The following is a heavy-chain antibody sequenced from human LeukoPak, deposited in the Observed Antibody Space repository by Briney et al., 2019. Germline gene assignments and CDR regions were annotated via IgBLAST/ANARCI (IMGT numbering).Heavy chain of an antibody. J-gene: IGHJ4*02. CDR2: INSGGSST. V-gene: IGHV3-74*01. Sequence: GGSLRLSCAASGFTLSSYWMHWVRQAPGKGLVWVSRINSGGSSTTYADSVKGRFTISRDNAKNSLYLQMTSLRAEDTAVYYCARSSSVNYDSSGYSALDYWGQGTLVTVSS. D-gene: IGHD3-22*01. CDR3: ARSSSVNYDSSGYSALDY. CDR1: GFTLSSYW.